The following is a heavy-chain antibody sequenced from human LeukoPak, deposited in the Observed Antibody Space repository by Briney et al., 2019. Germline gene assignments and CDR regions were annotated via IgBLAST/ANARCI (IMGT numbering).Heavy chain of an antibody. CDR3: SLVSSGVIYYFDY. Sequence: SETLSLTCTVSGGSISNYYWSWIRQPPGKGLEWIGYISHRGSTKYNLSLKSRVTISVDTSKNQFSLKLSSVTAADTAVYYCSLVSSGVIYYFDYWGQGTLVTVSS. CDR1: GGSISNYY. V-gene: IGHV4-4*09. D-gene: IGHD5-18*01. CDR2: ISHRGST. J-gene: IGHJ4*02.